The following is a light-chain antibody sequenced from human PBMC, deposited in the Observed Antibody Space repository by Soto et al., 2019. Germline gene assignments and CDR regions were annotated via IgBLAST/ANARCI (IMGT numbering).Light chain of an antibody. Sequence: EIVLTQSPGSLSLSPGERASLSCRASQSVNTKSLAWYQQKTGQPPRLLIHGASTRATGIPARFSGSGSGTEFTLTISSLQSEDFAVYYCQQYNNWPLTFGGGTKVDIK. CDR3: QQYNNWPLT. CDR2: GAS. J-gene: IGKJ4*01. CDR1: QSVNTKS. V-gene: IGKV3-15*01.